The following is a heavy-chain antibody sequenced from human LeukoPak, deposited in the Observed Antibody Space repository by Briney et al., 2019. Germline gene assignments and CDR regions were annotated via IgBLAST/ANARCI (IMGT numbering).Heavy chain of an antibody. Sequence: GGSLRLSCAASGFPFSTYWMHWVRQAPGKGLVWVSRINAGVTTTYADSVKGRFTISRDDAKNTLYLQMNSLRAEDSAVYFCARGPSYSSSWYGLDSWGQGTPVTVSS. J-gene: IGHJ4*02. V-gene: IGHV3-74*01. CDR1: GFPFSTYW. D-gene: IGHD6-13*01. CDR3: ARGPSYSSSWYGLDS. CDR2: INAGVTT.